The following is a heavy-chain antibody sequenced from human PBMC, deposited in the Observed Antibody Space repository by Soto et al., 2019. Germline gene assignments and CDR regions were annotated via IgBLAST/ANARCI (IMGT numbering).Heavy chain of an antibody. J-gene: IGHJ4*02. CDR2: IYYSGST. Sequence: PSETLSLTCTVSVGSVSSGSYYWSWIRQPPGKGLEWIGYIYYSGSTNYNPSLKSRVTISVDTSKNQFSLKLSSVTAADTAVYYCAREIGTYSYGHYYFDEWGQGNLV. D-gene: IGHD5-18*01. CDR3: AREIGTYSYGHYYFDE. CDR1: VGSVSSGSYY. V-gene: IGHV4-61*01.